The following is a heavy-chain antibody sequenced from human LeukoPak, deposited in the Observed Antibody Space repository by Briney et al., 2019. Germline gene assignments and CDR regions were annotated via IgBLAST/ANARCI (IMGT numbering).Heavy chain of an antibody. J-gene: IGHJ4*02. CDR2: INHSGST. CDR1: GGSSSGYY. CDR3: ARAEDIVVVPAAKKGAYDY. D-gene: IGHD2-2*01. V-gene: IGHV4-34*01. Sequence: SETLSLTCAVYGGSSSGYYWSWIRQPPGKGLEWIGEINHSGSTNYNPSLKSRVTISVDTSKNQFSLKLSSVTAADTAVYYCARAEDIVVVPAAKKGAYDYWGQGTLVTVSS.